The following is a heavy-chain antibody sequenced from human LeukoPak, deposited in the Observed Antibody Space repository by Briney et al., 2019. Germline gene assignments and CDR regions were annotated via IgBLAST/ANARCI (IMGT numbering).Heavy chain of an antibody. J-gene: IGHJ5*02. CDR2: MNPNSGNT. CDR1: GYTFTSYD. CDR3: ARGGFGGMVRGVPFDP. V-gene: IGHV1-8*01. Sequence: GASVKVSCKASGYTFTSYDINWVRQATGQGLEWMGWMNPNSGNTGYAQKFQGRVTMTRNTSISTAYMELSSLRSEDTAVYYCARGGFGGMVRGVPFDPWGQGTLVTVSS. D-gene: IGHD3-10*01.